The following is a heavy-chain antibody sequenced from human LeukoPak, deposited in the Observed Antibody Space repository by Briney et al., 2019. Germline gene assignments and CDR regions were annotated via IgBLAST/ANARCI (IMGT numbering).Heavy chain of an antibody. D-gene: IGHD1-1*01. J-gene: IGHJ4*02. V-gene: IGHV5-51*01. CDR3: ATQGGVLETTTGGSFDY. Sequence: GESLKISCKGFGYSFSSFWIGWVRQMPGKGLEWMGIIFPGDSDTKYSPSFQGQVIISADKYISTAYLQWSSLKASDTAMYYCATQGGVLETTTGGSFDYWGQGTLVTVSS. CDR1: GYSFSSFW. CDR2: IFPGDSDT.